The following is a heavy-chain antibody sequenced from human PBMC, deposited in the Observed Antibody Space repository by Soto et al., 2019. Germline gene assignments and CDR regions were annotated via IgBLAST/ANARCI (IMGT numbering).Heavy chain of an antibody. D-gene: IGHD3-3*01. CDR1: GFTFSSYG. Sequence: GGSLRLSCAASGFTFSSYGMHWVRQAPGKGLEWVAVIWYDGSNKYYADSVKGRFTISRDNSKNTLYLQMNSLRAEDMAVYYCARDLNIFDIQPLYGMDVWGQGTTVTVSS. CDR3: ARDLNIFDIQPLYGMDV. J-gene: IGHJ6*02. CDR2: IWYDGSNK. V-gene: IGHV3-33*01.